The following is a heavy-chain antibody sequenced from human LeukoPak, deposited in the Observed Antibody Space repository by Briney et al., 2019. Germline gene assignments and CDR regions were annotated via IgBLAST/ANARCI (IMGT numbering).Heavy chain of an antibody. D-gene: IGHD1-7*01. CDR1: GFTFSSYA. J-gene: IGHJ4*02. CDR3: AKEGKTRNWNYYQAKAVY. V-gene: IGHV3-30*04. Sequence: GGSLRLSCTASGFTFSSYAMHWVRQAPGKGLEWVAVISYDGSDKYYADSVKGRFTISRDNSKNTLYLQMNSLRAEDTAVYYCAKEGKTRNWNYYQAKAVYWGQGTLVTVSS. CDR2: ISYDGSDK.